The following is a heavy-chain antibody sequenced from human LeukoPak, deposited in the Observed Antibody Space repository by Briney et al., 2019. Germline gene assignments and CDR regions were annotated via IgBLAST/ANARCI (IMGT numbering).Heavy chain of an antibody. Sequence: SETLSLTCTVSGGSISSYYWSWIRQPPGKGLEWIGSIYYSGSTYYNPSLKSRVTISVDTSKNQFSLKLSSVTAADTAVYYCARAGGHGYSGYDFGYWGQGTLVTVSS. J-gene: IGHJ4*02. D-gene: IGHD5-12*01. V-gene: IGHV4-39*07. CDR3: ARAGGHGYSGYDFGY. CDR2: IYYSGST. CDR1: GGSISSYY.